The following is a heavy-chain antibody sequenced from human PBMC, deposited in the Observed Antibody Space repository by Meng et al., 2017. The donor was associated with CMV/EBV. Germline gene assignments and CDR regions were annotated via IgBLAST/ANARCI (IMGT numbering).Heavy chain of an antibody. D-gene: IGHD7-27*01. Sequence: ASVKVSCKASGYTFTDHYFHWVRQAPGQGLEWMGWIHPQSGVTNYAQKFQARVTLNRDTSINTGYMELSRLTSDDTAVYYCARDKNWGPDYWGQGTLVTVSS. CDR2: IHPQSGVT. J-gene: IGHJ4*02. V-gene: IGHV1-2*02. CDR1: GYTFTDHY. CDR3: ARDKNWGPDY.